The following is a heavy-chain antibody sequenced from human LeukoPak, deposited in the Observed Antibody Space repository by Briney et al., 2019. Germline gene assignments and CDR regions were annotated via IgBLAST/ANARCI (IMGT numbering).Heavy chain of an antibody. D-gene: IGHD5/OR15-5a*01. Sequence: PGRSLRLSCAASGFTFSTNGMHWVRQAPGKGLEWVAVIWSDGSQKYYADSVKGRFSISRDNFRNTLYLQMSSLRVEDTAVYYCARTGAVSGLDYWGQGTLVTVSS. V-gene: IGHV3-33*01. J-gene: IGHJ4*02. CDR1: GFTFSTNG. CDR2: IWSDGSQK. CDR3: ARTGAVSGLDY.